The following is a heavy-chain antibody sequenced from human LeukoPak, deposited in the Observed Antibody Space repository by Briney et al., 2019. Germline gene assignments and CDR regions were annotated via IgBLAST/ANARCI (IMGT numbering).Heavy chain of an antibody. Sequence: GGSLRLSCAASGFTFSSYSINWVRQAPGKGLEWVSSISSGSGYIYYADSGKGGFTISRDDAKSSLYLQMNSLRADDTAVYYCARDGWPGSSYYRPFDYWGQGTLVTVSS. J-gene: IGHJ4*02. CDR3: ARDGWPGSSYYRPFDY. V-gene: IGHV3-21*01. CDR1: GFTFSSYS. CDR2: ISSGSGYI. D-gene: IGHD6-13*01.